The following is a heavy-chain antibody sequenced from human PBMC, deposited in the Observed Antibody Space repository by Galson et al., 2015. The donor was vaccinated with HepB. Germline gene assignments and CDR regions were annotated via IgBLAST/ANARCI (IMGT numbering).Heavy chain of an antibody. Sequence: SLRLSCAASGFTFSSYSMNWARQAPGKGLEWVSYISSSSSTIYYADSVKGRFTISRDNAKNSLYLQMNSLRDEDTAVYYCARVDCSSTSCYSGMDVWGQGTTVTVSS. CDR1: GFTFSSYS. V-gene: IGHV3-48*02. J-gene: IGHJ6*02. D-gene: IGHD2-2*02. CDR3: ARVDCSSTSCYSGMDV. CDR2: ISSSSSTI.